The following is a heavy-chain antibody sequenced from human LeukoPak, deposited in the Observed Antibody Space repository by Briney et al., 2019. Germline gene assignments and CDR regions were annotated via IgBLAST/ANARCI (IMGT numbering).Heavy chain of an antibody. CDR3: ATAQTWGYFDY. V-gene: IGHV1-69-2*01. CDR2: VDPEDGET. D-gene: IGHD3-16*01. CDR1: GYTFTDYY. Sequence: ASVKVSCKASGYTFTDYYMHWVQQAPGKGLEWMGLVDPEDGETIYAEKFQGRVTITADTSTDTAYMELSSLRSEDTAVYYCATAQTWGYFDYWGQGTLVTVSS. J-gene: IGHJ4*02.